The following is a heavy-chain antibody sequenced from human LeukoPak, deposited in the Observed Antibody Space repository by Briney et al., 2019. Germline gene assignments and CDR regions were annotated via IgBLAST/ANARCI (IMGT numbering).Heavy chain of an antibody. J-gene: IGHJ2*01. Sequence: PSETLSLTCAVSGYSITSGYYWGWIRQPPGKGLEWIGSIYHSGSTYYNPSLKSRVTILVDTSKNQFSLRLSSVTAADTAAYYCARKNWDYWYFELWGRGTLVTVSS. CDR3: ARKNWDYWYFEL. CDR1: GYSITSGYY. CDR2: IYHSGST. V-gene: IGHV4-38-2*01. D-gene: IGHD7-27*01.